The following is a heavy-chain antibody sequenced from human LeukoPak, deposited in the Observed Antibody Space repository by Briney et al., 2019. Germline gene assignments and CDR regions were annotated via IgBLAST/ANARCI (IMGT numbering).Heavy chain of an antibody. CDR3: ARSGWADPFDY. Sequence: FXFSSXWMHWVRHAPGKGLVWVSRINSDGSSTSYADSVKGRFTISRDNAKNTLYLQMNSLRAEDTAVYYCARSGWADPFDYWGQGTLVTGSS. D-gene: IGHD1-26*01. J-gene: IGHJ4*02. CDR1: FXFSSXW. CDR2: INSDGSST. V-gene: IGHV3-74*01.